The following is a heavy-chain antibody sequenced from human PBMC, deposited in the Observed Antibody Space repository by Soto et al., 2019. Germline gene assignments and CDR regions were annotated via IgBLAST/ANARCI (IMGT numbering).Heavy chain of an antibody. J-gene: IGHJ3*02. CDR1: GGSISSGGYY. V-gene: IGHV4-31*03. Sequence: PSETLSLTCTVSGGSISSGGYYWSWIRQHPGKGLEWIGYIYYSGSTYYNPSLKSRVTISVDTSKNQFSLKLSSVTAADTAVYYCARTHLDSSGSHRPAFDIWGQGTMVT. D-gene: IGHD3-22*01. CDR2: IYYSGST. CDR3: ARTHLDSSGSHRPAFDI.